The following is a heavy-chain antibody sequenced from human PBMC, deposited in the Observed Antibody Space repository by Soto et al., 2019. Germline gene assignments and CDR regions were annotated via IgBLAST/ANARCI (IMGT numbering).Heavy chain of an antibody. D-gene: IGHD3-3*01. CDR1: GFTFSSYA. J-gene: IGHJ4*02. Sequence: PGGSLRLSCAASGFTFSSYAMHWVRQAPGKGLEWVAVISYDGSNKYYADSVKGRFTISRDNSKNTLYLQMNSLRAEDTAVYYCARDPGPFGVVIGALDYWSQGTLVTVSS. CDR2: ISYDGSNK. V-gene: IGHV3-30-3*01. CDR3: ARDPGPFGVVIGALDY.